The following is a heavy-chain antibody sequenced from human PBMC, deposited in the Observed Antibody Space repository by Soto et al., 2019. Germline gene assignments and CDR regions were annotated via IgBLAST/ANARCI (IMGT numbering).Heavy chain of an antibody. CDR3: AKARGYRRFGEPDDS. CDR2: ISYDGSNK. CDR1: GFTFSSYG. J-gene: IGHJ5*01. D-gene: IGHD3-10*01. Sequence: QVQLVESGGGVVQPGRSLRLSCAASGFTFSSYGLHWVRQAPGKGLEWVAVISYDGSNKYYADSVKGRFTISRDNSKNTLYLQMNSLRAEDTAVNYWAKARGYRRFGEPDDSWGQGTLVTVSS. V-gene: IGHV3-30*18.